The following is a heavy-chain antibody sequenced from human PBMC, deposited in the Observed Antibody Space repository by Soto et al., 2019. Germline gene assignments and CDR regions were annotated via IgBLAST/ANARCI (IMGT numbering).Heavy chain of an antibody. CDR2: INHSGST. CDR1: GGSFSGYY. CDR3: ARKSGSSWIVKSFDY. D-gene: IGHD1-26*01. J-gene: IGHJ4*02. V-gene: IGHV4-34*01. Sequence: SETLSLTCAVYGGSFSGYYWSWIRQPPGKGLEWIGEINHSGSTNYNPSLKSRVTISVDTSKNQFSLKLSSVTAADTAVYYCARKSGSSWIVKSFDYWGQGTLVTVSS.